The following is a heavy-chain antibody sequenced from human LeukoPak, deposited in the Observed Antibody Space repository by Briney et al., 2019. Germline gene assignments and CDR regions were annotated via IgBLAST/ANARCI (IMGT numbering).Heavy chain of an antibody. D-gene: IGHD3-22*01. J-gene: IGHJ4*02. CDR3: ARETLYDTSGYYSEGYFDY. CDR1: GFTFSSYG. V-gene: IGHV3-33*01. CDR2: IWYDGSNK. Sequence: GGSLRLSCAASGFTFSSYGMHWVRQAPGKGLEWVAVIWYDGSNKYYADSVKGRFTISRDNSKNTLYLQMNSLRAEDTAVYYCARETLYDTSGYYSEGYFDYWGQGTLVTVSS.